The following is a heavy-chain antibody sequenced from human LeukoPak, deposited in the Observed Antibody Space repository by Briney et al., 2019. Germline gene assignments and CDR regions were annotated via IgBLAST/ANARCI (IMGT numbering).Heavy chain of an antibody. CDR1: GYTFTSYD. CDR3: ARIGGGEVGSTFIY. J-gene: IGHJ4*02. V-gene: IGHV1-8*01. CDR2: MNPNSGNT. Sequence: ASVTVSCKASGYTFTSYDINWVRQATGQGLEWMGWMNPNSGNTGYAQKFQGRVTMTRNTSISTAYMELSSLRSEDTAVYYCARIGGGEVGSTFIYWGQGTLVTVSS. D-gene: IGHD3-16*01.